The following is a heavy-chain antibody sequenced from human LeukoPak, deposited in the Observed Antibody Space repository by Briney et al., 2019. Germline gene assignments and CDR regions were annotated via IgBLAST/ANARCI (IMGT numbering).Heavy chain of an antibody. CDR3: ARIHRYCSGGACYVLDN. J-gene: IGHJ4*02. CDR1: GGSVSGYY. D-gene: IGHD2-15*01. V-gene: IGHV4-59*02. CDR2: VYYSGST. Sequence: SETLSPTCVVSGGSVSGYYWGWIRQPPGRGLEWIGYVYYSGSTNYNPSFKSRITISVDTSRNQFSLQLSSVTAADTAVYYCARIHRYCSGGACYVLDNWGQGTLVAVSS.